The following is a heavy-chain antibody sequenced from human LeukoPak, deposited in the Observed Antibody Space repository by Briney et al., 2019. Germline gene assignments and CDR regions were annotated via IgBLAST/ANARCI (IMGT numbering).Heavy chain of an antibody. V-gene: IGHV3-23*01. J-gene: IGHJ6*02. CDR1: GFTLSSYA. D-gene: IGHD2-15*01. Sequence: GGSLRLSCAASGFTLSSYAMSWVSQAPGKGLEWVSAISGSGGSTYYADSVKGRFTISRDNSKNTLYLQMNSLRAEDTAVYYCARTRYCSGGSCYHSGYYGMDVWGHGATVTVSS. CDR3: ARTRYCSGGSCYHSGYYGMDV. CDR2: ISGSGGST.